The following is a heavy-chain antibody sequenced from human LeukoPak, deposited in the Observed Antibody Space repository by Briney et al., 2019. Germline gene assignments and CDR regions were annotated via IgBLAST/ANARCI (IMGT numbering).Heavy chain of an antibody. V-gene: IGHV3-33*01. CDR1: GFTFSSYG. CDR3: ARDHWGQAMGGYFDY. CDR2: IWDDGNNK. D-gene: IGHD5-18*01. J-gene: IGHJ4*02. Sequence: GGSLRLSCAASGFTFSSYGMHWVRQAPGKGLEWVANIWDDGNNKFYADSVKGRFTISRDNSKNTLYLQMNSLRAEDTAVYYCARDHWGQAMGGYFDYWGQGTLVTVSS.